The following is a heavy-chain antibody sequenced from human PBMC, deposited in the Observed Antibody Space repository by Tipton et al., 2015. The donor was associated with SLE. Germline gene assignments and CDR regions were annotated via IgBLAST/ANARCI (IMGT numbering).Heavy chain of an antibody. CDR2: IYYSGST. D-gene: IGHD7-27*01. V-gene: IGHV4-61*01. CDR1: GGPISSGSYY. Sequence: TLSLTCTVSGGPISSGSYYWSWIRQPPGKGLEWIGYIYYSGSTNYNPPRKSRVTISVDTSKNQFSLKLSSVTAADTAVYYCARGMGWGDAFDIWGQGTMVTVSS. CDR3: ARGMGWGDAFDI. J-gene: IGHJ3*02.